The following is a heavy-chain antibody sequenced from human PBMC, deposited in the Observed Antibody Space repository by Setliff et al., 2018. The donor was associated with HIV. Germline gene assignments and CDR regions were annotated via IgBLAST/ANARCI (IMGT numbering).Heavy chain of an antibody. Sequence: SETLSLTCSVSGGSITSHYWSWIRQPAGKGLEWIGRFYSSRSNSYNPSLKSRVTISVDTSKNQFSLKLSSVTAADTAVYYCARVYYYDSSGYHDAFDIWGQGTMVTVS. CDR1: GGSITSHY. CDR3: ARVYYYDSSGYHDAFDI. D-gene: IGHD3-22*01. V-gene: IGHV4-4*07. CDR2: FYSSRSN. J-gene: IGHJ3*02.